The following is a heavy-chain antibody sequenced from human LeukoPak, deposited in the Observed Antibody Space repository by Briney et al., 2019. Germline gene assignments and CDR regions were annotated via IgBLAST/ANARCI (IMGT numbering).Heavy chain of an antibody. CDR2: IGGSSSSYI. Sequence: GGSLRLSCTASGFTFGDYAMSWVRQAPGKGLEWVSCIGGSSSSYIYYSDSVRGRFTISRDNAKNSLHLQMNSLTAEDTAVYYCARAVPGLDYWGQGILVTVSS. J-gene: IGHJ4*02. CDR1: GFTFGDYA. D-gene: IGHD1-14*01. V-gene: IGHV3-21*01. CDR3: ARAVPGLDY.